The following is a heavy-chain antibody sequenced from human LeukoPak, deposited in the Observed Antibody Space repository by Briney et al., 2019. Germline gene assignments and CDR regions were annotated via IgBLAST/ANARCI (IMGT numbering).Heavy chain of an antibody. CDR1: GFSFSSYA. CDR2: LSVSGDST. J-gene: IGHJ4*02. V-gene: IGHV3-23*01. Sequence: QSGGSLRLSCAASGFSFSSYAMSWVRQAPGKGLEWVSSLSVSGDSTYYADSVKGRFTISRDNSKNTLYLQMNSLRAEDTAVYYCAKLGGDGDYVDYWGQGTLVTVSS. CDR3: AKLGGDGDYVDY. D-gene: IGHD2-21*02.